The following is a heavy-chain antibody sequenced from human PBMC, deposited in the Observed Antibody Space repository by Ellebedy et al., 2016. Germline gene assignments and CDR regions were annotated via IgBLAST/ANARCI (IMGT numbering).Heavy chain of an antibody. J-gene: IGHJ4*02. CDR2: IKQDGSEK. V-gene: IGHV3-7*01. D-gene: IGHD4-23*01. Sequence: GESLKISCVASGFTFSSYWMRWVRQAPGKGLEWVANIKQDGSEKYYVDSVKGRFTISRDNAKNSLSLQMNSLRAEDTAVYYCASFGDYGGNSGIDYWGQGTLVTVSS. CDR3: ASFGDYGGNSGIDY. CDR1: GFTFSSYW.